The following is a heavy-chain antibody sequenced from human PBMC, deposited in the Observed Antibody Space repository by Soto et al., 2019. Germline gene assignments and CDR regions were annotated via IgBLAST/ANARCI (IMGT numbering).Heavy chain of an antibody. V-gene: IGHV1-69*13. Sequence: SVKVSCKASGGTFSSYAISWVRQAPGQGLEWMGGIIPIFGTANYAQKFQGRVTITADESTSTVYMELSGLRSEDTAVYYCARVRRSSGYYYGYWGQGTPVTVSS. D-gene: IGHD3-22*01. CDR1: GGTFSSYA. CDR3: ARVRRSSGYYYGY. CDR2: IIPIFGTA. J-gene: IGHJ4*02.